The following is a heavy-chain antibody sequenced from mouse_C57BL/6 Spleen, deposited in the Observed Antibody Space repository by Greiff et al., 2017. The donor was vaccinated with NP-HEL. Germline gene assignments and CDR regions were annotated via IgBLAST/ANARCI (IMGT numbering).Heavy chain of an antibody. CDR2: IDPSDSYT. CDR1: GYTFTSYW. V-gene: IGHV1-59*01. J-gene: IGHJ3*01. CDR3: ARDWYGSSRLAY. Sequence: VQLQQPGAELVRPGTSVKLSCKASGYTFTSYWMHWVKQRPGQGLEWIGVIDPSDSYTNYNQKFKGKATLTVDTSSSTAYMQLSSLTSEDSAVYYCARDWYGSSRLAYWGQGTLVTVSA. D-gene: IGHD1-1*01.